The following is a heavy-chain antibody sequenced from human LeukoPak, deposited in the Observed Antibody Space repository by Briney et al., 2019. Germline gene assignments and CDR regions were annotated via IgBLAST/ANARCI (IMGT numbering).Heavy chain of an antibody. D-gene: IGHD3-10*01. CDR3: AREGYYYGSGHPAREYYFDY. CDR2: IYYSGST. Sequence: SETLSLTCTVSGGSISSYYWSWIRQPPGKGLEWIGYIYYSGSTNYNPSLKSRVTISVDTSKNQFSLKLSSVTAADTAVYYCAREGYYYGSGHPAREYYFDYWGQGTLVTVSS. CDR1: GGSISSYY. V-gene: IGHV4-59*01. J-gene: IGHJ4*02.